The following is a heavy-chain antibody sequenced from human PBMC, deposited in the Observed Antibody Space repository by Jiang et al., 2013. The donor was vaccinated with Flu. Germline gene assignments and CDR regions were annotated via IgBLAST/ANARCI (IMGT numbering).Heavy chain of an antibody. CDR1: GASISSSHW. V-gene: IGHV4-4*02. D-gene: IGHD3-22*01. CDR3: AXGDYDTSGYYSPFQGFDY. J-gene: IGHJ4*02. Sequence: SGSGLVKPSGTLSLTCAVSGASISSSHWWAWVRQTPGKGLEWIGEIYHSGSTNYNPSLKPRLTMSVDKTKNQFSLKLTSVTAADTAVYYCAXGDYDTSGYYSPFQGFDYWGQGVLVAVVL. CDR2: IYHSGST.